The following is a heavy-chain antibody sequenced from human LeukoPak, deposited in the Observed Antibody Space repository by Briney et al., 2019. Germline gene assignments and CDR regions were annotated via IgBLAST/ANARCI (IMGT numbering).Heavy chain of an antibody. Sequence: GGSLRLSCAASGFTFSSYEMNWVRQAPGKGLEWVSYISSSGSTIYYADSVKGRFTISRDNAKNSLYLQMNSLRAEDTAVYYCATEYGGSSPFDYWGQGHVVLVSS. CDR3: ATEYGGSSPFDY. D-gene: IGHD4-23*01. V-gene: IGHV3-48*03. CDR2: ISSSGSTI. J-gene: IGHJ4*02. CDR1: GFTFSSYE.